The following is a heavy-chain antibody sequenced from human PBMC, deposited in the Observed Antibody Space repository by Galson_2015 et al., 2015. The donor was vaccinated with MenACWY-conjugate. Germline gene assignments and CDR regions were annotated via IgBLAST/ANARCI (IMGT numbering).Heavy chain of an antibody. CDR2: IFRGGST. J-gene: IGHJ4*02. CDR3: ASPMTSGTGWYAFDY. V-gene: IGHV3-53*01. CDR1: EFTVSSNY. D-gene: IGHD6-19*01. Sequence: SLRLSCAASEFTVSSNYMIWVRLVPGKGLERVSVIFRGGSTYYADFVKGRFSLSRDDAENTVHLQMNNLRDDDTAVYYCASPMTSGTGWYAFDYWGQGAPVTVS.